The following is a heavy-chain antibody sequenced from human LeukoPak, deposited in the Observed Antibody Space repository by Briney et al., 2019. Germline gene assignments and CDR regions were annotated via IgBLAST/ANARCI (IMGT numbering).Heavy chain of an antibody. J-gene: IGHJ5*02. CDR1: GGSISSYY. D-gene: IGHD1-26*01. V-gene: IGHV4-59*01. Sequence: SETLSLTCTVSGGSISSYYWSWIRQPPGKGLEWIGYIYYSGSTNYNPSLKSRVTISVDTSKNQFSLKLSSVTAADTAVYYCARRESGSYYVSWGQGTLVTVSS. CDR3: ARRESGSYYVS. CDR2: IYYSGST.